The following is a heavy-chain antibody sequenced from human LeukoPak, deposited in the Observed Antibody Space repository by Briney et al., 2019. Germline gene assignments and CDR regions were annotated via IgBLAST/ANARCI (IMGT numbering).Heavy chain of an antibody. Sequence: PGGSLRLSCAASRFTFSSYWMHWVRQAPGKGLVWVSRIKTDGSSTDYADSVKGRFTISRDNAKNTMYLQMNSLRAEDTAVYYCARGVSGTGPDIWGLGTMVTVSS. CDR2: IKTDGSST. J-gene: IGHJ3*02. CDR3: ARGVSGTGPDI. D-gene: IGHD5/OR15-5a*01. CDR1: RFTFSSYW. V-gene: IGHV3-74*01.